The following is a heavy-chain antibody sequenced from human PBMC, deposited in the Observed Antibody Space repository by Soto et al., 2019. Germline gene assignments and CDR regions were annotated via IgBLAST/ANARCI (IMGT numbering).Heavy chain of an antibody. CDR2: IIPIFGTA. V-gene: IGHV1-69*01. J-gene: IGHJ5*02. Sequence: QVQLVQSGAEVKKPGSSVKVSCKDSGGTFSSYAISWVRQAPGQGLEWMGGIIPIFGTANYAQKFQGRVTITADESTSTAYMELSSLRAEDTAVYYCARGGYSGYPVGWFDPWGQGTMVTVSS. D-gene: IGHD5-12*01. CDR3: ARGGYSGYPVGWFDP. CDR1: GGTFSSYA.